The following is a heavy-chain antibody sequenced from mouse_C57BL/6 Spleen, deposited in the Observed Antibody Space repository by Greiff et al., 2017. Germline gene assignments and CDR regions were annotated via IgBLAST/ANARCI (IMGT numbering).Heavy chain of an antibody. J-gene: IGHJ1*03. CDR1: GFTFSDYY. Sequence: DVHLVESEGGLVQPGSSMKLSCTASGFTFSDYYMAWVRQVPEKGLEWVANINYDGSSTYYLDSLKSRFIISRDNAKNILYLQMSSLKSEDTATYYCARDGPAWYFDVWGTGTTVTVSS. CDR2: INYDGSST. V-gene: IGHV5-16*01. CDR3: ARDGPAWYFDV.